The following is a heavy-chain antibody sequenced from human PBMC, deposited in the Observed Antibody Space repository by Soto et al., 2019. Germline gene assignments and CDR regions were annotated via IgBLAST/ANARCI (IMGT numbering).Heavy chain of an antibody. V-gene: IGHV1-8*01. D-gene: IGHD6-13*01. Sequence: QVQLVQSGAEVKKPGASVKVSCKASGYTFTSYDINWVRQATGQGLEWMGWMNLNSGNTGYAQKFQGRVTMTRNTSISTAYMELSSLRSEDTAVYYCARRSSSWYGYYYYGMDVWGQGTTVTVSS. CDR1: GYTFTSYD. J-gene: IGHJ6*02. CDR2: MNLNSGNT. CDR3: ARRSSSWYGYYYYGMDV.